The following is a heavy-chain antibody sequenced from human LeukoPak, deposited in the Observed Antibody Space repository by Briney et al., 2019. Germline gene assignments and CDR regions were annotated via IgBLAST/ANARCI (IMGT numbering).Heavy chain of an antibody. CDR3: ARRGSTWYDY. V-gene: IGHV4-4*07. D-gene: IGHD6-13*01. Sequence: PSETLSLTCTASGGSINNFYWSWMRQPAGKGLEWIGRIYSSGSADYNPSLKSRVTMSVDTSKNQFSLKLNSVTAADTAVYYCARRGSTWYDYWGQGTLVTVSS. CDR2: IYSSGSA. J-gene: IGHJ4*02. CDR1: GGSINNFY.